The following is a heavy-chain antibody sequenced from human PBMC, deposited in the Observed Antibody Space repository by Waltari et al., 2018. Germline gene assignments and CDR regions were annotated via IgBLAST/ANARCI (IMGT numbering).Heavy chain of an antibody. J-gene: IGHJ4*02. Sequence: EEQLVESGGGLVQPGGSLRLSCAASGFTFSRCEMNWVRRAPGKGLEWVSKISSGGSNIYSADSVKGRFTISRDNAKNSLYLQMNSLRAEDTAIYYCAREGKTSRYSMIDYWGQGTLVTVSS. D-gene: IGHD5-18*01. CDR3: AREGKTSRYSMIDY. CDR1: GFTFSRCE. V-gene: IGHV3-48*03. CDR2: ISSGGSNI.